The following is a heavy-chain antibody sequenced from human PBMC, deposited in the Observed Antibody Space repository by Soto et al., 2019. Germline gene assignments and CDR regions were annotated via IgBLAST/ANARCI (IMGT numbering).Heavy chain of an antibody. V-gene: IGHV4-4*02. J-gene: IGHJ4*02. CDR1: SGSIFSSNW. CDR3: ASHLVMSGTRGFDN. Sequence: QVQLQESGPGLVKPSGTLSLTCAVSSGSIFSSNWWSWVRPPPGKGLEWIGETRNSGGANYNPSLPSRVTITVDRSKNPFFLELRSVTAADTAVYYCASHLVMSGTRGFDNWGLGALVTVSS. CDR2: TRNSGGA. D-gene: IGHD6-13*01.